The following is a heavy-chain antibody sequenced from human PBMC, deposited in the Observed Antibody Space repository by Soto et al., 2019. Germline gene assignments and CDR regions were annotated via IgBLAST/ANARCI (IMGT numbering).Heavy chain of an antibody. Sequence: QVQLVESGGGVVQPGRSLRLSCAASGFTFSSYGMHWVRQAPGKGLEWVALISYDGSNKYYADSVKGRFTISRDNSKITLYLQMNSLRADDTAVYYCAKDSGRGYNYGQHWFGPWGQGTLVIVSS. D-gene: IGHD5-18*01. CDR3: AKDSGRGYNYGQHWFGP. CDR2: ISYDGSNK. CDR1: GFTFSSYG. J-gene: IGHJ5*02. V-gene: IGHV3-30*18.